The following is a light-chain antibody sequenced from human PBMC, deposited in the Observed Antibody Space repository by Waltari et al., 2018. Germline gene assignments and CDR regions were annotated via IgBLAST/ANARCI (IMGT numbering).Light chain of an antibody. Sequence: DIVMTQSPDSLAVSLGERATINCKSSQSVIHSSNTRSSSAWYQQKPRQPPKLLIYWASTRQPGVPDRFSGSGSGTDFTLTISTLQAEDVAVYYCHQYCSTPLTFGQGTKVDIK. V-gene: IGKV4-1*01. J-gene: IGKJ1*01. CDR2: WAS. CDR1: QSVIHSSNTRSS. CDR3: HQYCSTPLT.